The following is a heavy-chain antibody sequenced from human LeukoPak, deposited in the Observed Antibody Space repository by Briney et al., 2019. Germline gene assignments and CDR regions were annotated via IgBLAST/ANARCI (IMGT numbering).Heavy chain of an antibody. D-gene: IGHD3-10*01. V-gene: IGHV1-2*04. CDR2: INPNSGGT. CDR1: GYSFTGYY. J-gene: IGHJ3*02. CDR3: ARPRRFGELYEGLDI. Sequence: GASVKVSCKASGYSFTGYYMHWVRQAPGQGLEWMGWINPNSGGTKYAQKFQGWVTMTRDTSIRTAYMELSRLRSDDTAVYYCARPRRFGELYEGLDIWGQGTMVTVSS.